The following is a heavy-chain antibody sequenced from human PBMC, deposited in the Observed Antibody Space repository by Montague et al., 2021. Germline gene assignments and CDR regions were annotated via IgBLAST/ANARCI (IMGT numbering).Heavy chain of an antibody. Sequence: TLSLTCTVSGGSISSSSYYWGWIRQPPGEGLEWIGYTYSSGTTYYNPSLKSRPSMSVDTSKNQFSLKLTSVTAADTAVYYCARDNCSDGVCFLDYWGQGTLVAVSS. V-gene: IGHV4-30-4*08. CDR2: TYSSGTT. D-gene: IGHD2-8*01. J-gene: IGHJ4*02. CDR1: GGSISSSSYY. CDR3: ARDNCSDGVCFLDY.